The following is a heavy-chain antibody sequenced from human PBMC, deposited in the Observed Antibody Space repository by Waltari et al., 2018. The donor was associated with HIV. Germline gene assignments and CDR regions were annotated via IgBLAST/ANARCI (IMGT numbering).Heavy chain of an antibody. V-gene: IGHV3-30*03. J-gene: IGHJ2*01. D-gene: IGHD3-16*01. CDR1: GFTFNTYG. Sequence: QVQLVESGGGVVQPGGSLRLSCAASGFTFNTYGLHWVRQAPGKGMSWVTVIGNDGSAKLYADSVKGRFTISRDNSKNTMYLQMNSLRAEDAAVYYCAREGYDYPNLYWHFDLWGRGTQVTVSS. CDR3: AREGYDYPNLYWHFDL. CDR2: IGNDGSAK.